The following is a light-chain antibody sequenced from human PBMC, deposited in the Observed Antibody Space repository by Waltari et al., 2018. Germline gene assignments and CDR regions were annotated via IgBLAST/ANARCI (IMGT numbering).Light chain of an antibody. Sequence: TLRGIQSIINYLAWYQQKPGKAPNPLIYEASTLKSGVPSRFSGSGSGTEFTLTINNLQPDDFATYYCQRSDAYWATFGQGTKVEIK. CDR2: EAS. V-gene: IGKV1-5*03. CDR3: QRSDAYWAT. J-gene: IGKJ1*01. CDR1: QSIINY.